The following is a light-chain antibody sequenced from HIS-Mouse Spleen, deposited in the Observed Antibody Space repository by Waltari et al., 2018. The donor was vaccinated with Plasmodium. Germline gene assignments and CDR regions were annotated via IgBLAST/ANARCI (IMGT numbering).Light chain of an antibody. J-gene: IGKJ5*01. Sequence: EIVLTQSPATLSLSPGERATLSCRASQSVSSYLAWYQQKPGQAPRLLIYDASNRATCIPARFRCSGVGTDFTLTISSLEPEDFAVYYCQQRSNWPPITFGQGTRLEIK. CDR2: DAS. CDR3: QQRSNWPPIT. CDR1: QSVSSY. V-gene: IGKV3-11*01.